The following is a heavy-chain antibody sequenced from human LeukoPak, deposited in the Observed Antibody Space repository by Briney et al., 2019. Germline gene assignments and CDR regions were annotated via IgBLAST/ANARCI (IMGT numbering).Heavy chain of an antibody. Sequence: SETLSLTCAVYGVSFSGYYWSWIRQPPGKGLEWIGEINHSGSTNYNPSLKSRVTISVDTSKNQFSLKLSSVTAADTAVYYCARGQNIVVVPAAWFDPWGQGTLVTVSS. V-gene: IGHV4-34*01. J-gene: IGHJ5*02. CDR1: GVSFSGYY. D-gene: IGHD2-2*01. CDR2: INHSGST. CDR3: ARGQNIVVVPAAWFDP.